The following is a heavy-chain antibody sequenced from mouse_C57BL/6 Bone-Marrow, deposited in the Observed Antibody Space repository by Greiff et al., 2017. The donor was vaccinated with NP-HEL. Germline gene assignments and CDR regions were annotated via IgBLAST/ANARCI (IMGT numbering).Heavy chain of an antibody. CDR2: IDPSDSYT. V-gene: IGHV1-69*01. J-gene: IGHJ4*01. CDR1: GYTFTSYW. D-gene: IGHD2-4*01. Sequence: QVQLQQPGAELVMPGASVKLSCKASGYTFTSYWMHWVKQRPGQGLEWIGEIDPSDSYTNYNQKFKGKSTLTVDKSSSTAYMQLSSLTSEDSAVYYCARWGSDYDGYDMDYWGQGTSVTVSS. CDR3: ARWGSDYDGYDMDY.